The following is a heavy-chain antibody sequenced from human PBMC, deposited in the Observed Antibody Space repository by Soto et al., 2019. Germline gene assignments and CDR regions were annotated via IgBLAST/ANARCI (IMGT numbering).Heavy chain of an antibody. Sequence: QVQLQESGPGLVKPSQTLSLTCTVSGGSISSGGYYWSWIRQHPGKGLEWIGYIYYSGSTYYTPSLKSGVTISVDTSKNQFPLRLSSVPAADRAGYYFARSIDPWGQGTLVTVSS. J-gene: IGHJ5*02. CDR2: IYYSGST. CDR3: ARSIDP. V-gene: IGHV4-31*03. CDR1: GGSISSGGYY.